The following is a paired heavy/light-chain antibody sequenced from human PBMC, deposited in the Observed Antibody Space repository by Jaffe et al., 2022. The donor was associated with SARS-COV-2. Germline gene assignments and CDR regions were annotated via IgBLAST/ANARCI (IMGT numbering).Heavy chain of an antibody. J-gene: IGHJ6*03. CDR3: ARETWFYDKSGGYYMSYHYYYMDV. D-gene: IGHD3-22*01. CDR1: GFTSSPYW. V-gene: IGHV3-7*01. Sequence: EVQVVESGGGLVQPGGSLRLSCDASGFTSSPYWMTWVRQAPGKGLEWVAGINQDGTERYYVDSVKGRFTISRDNGKNSLDLQMNSLRAEDTAVYYCARETWFYDKSGGYYMSYHYYYMDVWGKGTTVTVSS. CDR2: INQDGTER.
Light chain of an antibody. CDR2: AAS. Sequence: DIQMTQSPSSLSASVGDRVTITCRASQSIYNYLNWYQQKPGTAPKLLIYAASSLQSGVPSRFSGSGSGTDFTLTISSLQPEDFATYYCQQSYSNIRTFGGGTKVEIK. CDR3: QQSYSNIRT. J-gene: IGKJ4*01. V-gene: IGKV1-39*01. CDR1: QSIYNY.